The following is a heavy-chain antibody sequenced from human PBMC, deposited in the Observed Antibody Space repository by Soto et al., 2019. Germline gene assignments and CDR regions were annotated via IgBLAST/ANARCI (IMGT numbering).Heavy chain of an antibody. CDR3: ARAAVHYDSSPT. Sequence: QVQLQQWGAGLLKPSETLSLTCAVYGGSFSGYYWSWIRQPPGKGLEWIGEINHSGSTNYNPSLKSRVTISVDTSKNQFSLKLSSVTAADTAVYYCARAAVHYDSSPTWGQGTLVTVSS. D-gene: IGHD3-22*01. V-gene: IGHV4-34*01. CDR1: GGSFSGYY. CDR2: INHSGST. J-gene: IGHJ5*02.